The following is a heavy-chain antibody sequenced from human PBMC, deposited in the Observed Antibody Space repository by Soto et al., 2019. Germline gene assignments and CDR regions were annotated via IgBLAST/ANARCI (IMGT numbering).Heavy chain of an antibody. CDR1: GYAFTTYG. J-gene: IGHJ4*02. V-gene: IGHV1-18*01. CDR2: ISAHNGNT. Sequence: QVHLVQSGAEVKKPGASVKVSCKGSGYAFTTYGITWVRQAPGQGLEGMGWISAHNGNTNYAQKLQGRVTVTRDTSTTTAYMELRSLRSDDTAVYYCARRRYGDYWGQGALVTVSS. CDR3: ARRRYGDY. D-gene: IGHD1-1*01.